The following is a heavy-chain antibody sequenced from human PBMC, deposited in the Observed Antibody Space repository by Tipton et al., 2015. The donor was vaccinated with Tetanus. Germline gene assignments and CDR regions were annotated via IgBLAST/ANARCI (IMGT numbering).Heavy chain of an antibody. CDR1: GYTFTSYY. CDR3: AREAITMVRGVTGVPAGFQH. CDR2: INPSGGST. V-gene: IGHV1-46*01. J-gene: IGHJ1*01. Sequence: QVQLVQSGAEVKKPGASVKVSCKASGYTFTSYYMHWVRQAPGQGLEWMGIINPSGGSTSYAQKFQGRVTMTRDTSTSTVYMELSSLRSEDTAVYYCAREAITMVRGVTGVPAGFQHWGQGTLVTVSS. D-gene: IGHD3-10*01.